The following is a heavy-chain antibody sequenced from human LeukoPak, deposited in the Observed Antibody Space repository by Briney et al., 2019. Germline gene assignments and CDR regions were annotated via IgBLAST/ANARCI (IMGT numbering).Heavy chain of an antibody. V-gene: IGHV1-2*02. CDR3: AREASSGGGYYYYYMDV. CDR1: GYTFTGYY. CDR2: INPNSGGT. D-gene: IGHD6-6*01. J-gene: IGHJ6*03. Sequence: ASVKVSCKASGYTFTGYYMHWVRQAPGQGLEWMGWINPNSGGTNYAQKFQGRVTMTRDTSISTAYMELSRLRSDDTAVYYCAREASSGGGYYYYYMDVWGKGTTVTVSS.